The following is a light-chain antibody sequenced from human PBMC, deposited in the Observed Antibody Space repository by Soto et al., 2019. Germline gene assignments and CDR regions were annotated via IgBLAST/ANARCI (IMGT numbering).Light chain of an antibody. J-gene: IGKJ2*01. V-gene: IGKV3-15*01. CDR2: GAS. Sequence: EIVMTQSPATLSMSPWERATLSCRASQSISSILAWYQQKPGQAPRLLIYGASTKATGIPARFSGSESGTDFTLTISSLQSEDFAIYYCQQYKNWPPLYTFGQGTKLENK. CDR3: QQYKNWPPLYT. CDR1: QSISSI.